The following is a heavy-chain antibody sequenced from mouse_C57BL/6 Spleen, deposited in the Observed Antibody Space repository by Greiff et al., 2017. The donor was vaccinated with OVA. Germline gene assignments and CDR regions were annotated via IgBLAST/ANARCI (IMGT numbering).Heavy chain of an antibody. V-gene: IGHV3-6*01. Sequence: EVQRVESGPGLVKPSQSLSLTCSVTGYSITSGYYWNWIRQFPGNKLEWMGYISYDGSNNYNPSLKNRISITRDTSKNQFFLKLNSVTTEDTATYYCARVYYDYDGFAYWGQGTLVTVSA. CDR3: ARVYYDYDGFAY. CDR1: GYSITSGYY. CDR2: ISYDGSN. D-gene: IGHD2-4*01. J-gene: IGHJ3*01.